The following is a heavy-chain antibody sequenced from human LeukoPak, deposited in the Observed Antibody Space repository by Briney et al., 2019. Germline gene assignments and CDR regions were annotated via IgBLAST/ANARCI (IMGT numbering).Heavy chain of an antibody. CDR2: ISNNGGST. CDR1: GFTFSSYA. Sequence: GGSLRLSCAASGFTFSSYAMSWVRQAPGKGPEWLSTISNNGGSTFYADSVKGRFTISRDNSKNTAYLQISSLRDEDTALYYCARSFTVSGTRYFDPWGQGTQVTVSS. D-gene: IGHD6-19*01. CDR3: ARSFTVSGTRYFDP. J-gene: IGHJ5*02. V-gene: IGHV3-23*01.